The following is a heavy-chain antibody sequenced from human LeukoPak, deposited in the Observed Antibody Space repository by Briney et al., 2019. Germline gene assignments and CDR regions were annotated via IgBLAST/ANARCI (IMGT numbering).Heavy chain of an antibody. D-gene: IGHD2-21*01. Sequence: GGSLRLSCAASGFTFSSYAMSWVRQAPGKGLEWVSAISGSGGSTYYADSVKGRFTISRDNAKNTVYLQMNSLRAEDTGVYYCARGLSYGVAYGDYWGQGTLVTVSS. CDR2: ISGSGGST. J-gene: IGHJ4*02. CDR3: ARGLSYGVAYGDY. CDR1: GFTFSSYA. V-gene: IGHV3-23*01.